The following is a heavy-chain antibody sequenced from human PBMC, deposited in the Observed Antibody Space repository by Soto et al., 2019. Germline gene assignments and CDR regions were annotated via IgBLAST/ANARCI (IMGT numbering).Heavy chain of an antibody. J-gene: IGHJ6*02. CDR2: ISPFICNT. Sequence: ASVKVSCKASGYIFVNYGIAWVRQAPGQGLELLGWISPFICNTYYSTKVQGRLTLTTDTSTSTSFMDLGSLTSADTAVFYCAMVDLYVTPTPPASGMDVWGQGTTVTVSS. V-gene: IGHV1-18*01. CDR1: GYIFVNYG. D-gene: IGHD3-16*01. CDR3: AMVDLYVTPTPPASGMDV.